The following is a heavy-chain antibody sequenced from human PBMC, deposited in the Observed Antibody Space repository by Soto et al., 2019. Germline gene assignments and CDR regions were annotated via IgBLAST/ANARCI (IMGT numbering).Heavy chain of an antibody. CDR2: ISSSSSTI. V-gene: IGHV3-48*01. Sequence: QPGGSLRLSCAASGFTFSSYSMNWFRQAPGKGLEWVSYISSSSSTIYYADSVKGRFTISRDNAKNSLYLQMNSLRAEDTAVYYCARGGDLVYCSSTSCYYMDVWCTGTTLTVFS. D-gene: IGHD2-2*01. CDR1: GFTFSSYS. J-gene: IGHJ6*03. CDR3: ARGGDLVYCSSTSCYYMDV.